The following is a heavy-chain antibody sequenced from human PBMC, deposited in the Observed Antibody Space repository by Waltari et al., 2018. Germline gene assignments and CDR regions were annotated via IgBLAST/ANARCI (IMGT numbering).Heavy chain of an antibody. J-gene: IGHJ4*02. V-gene: IGHV3-53*01. CDR1: GFTFSSTF. Sequence: EVQLVESGGGSIQPGGSLRLSCGASGFTFSSTFMSWVRQAPGKGLEWVSINYNDGTTYYGDSVKGRFTIYRDNSKSTMYLQMNTLRTEDTAVYYCATGRYRFFDYWGQGTLVTVSS. CDR2: NYNDGTT. D-gene: IGHD1-26*01. CDR3: ATGRYRFFDY.